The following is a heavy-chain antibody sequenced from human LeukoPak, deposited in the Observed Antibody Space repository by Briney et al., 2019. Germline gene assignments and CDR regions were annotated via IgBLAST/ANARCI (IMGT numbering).Heavy chain of an antibody. CDR3: ARGSKWLAKLDY. J-gene: IGHJ4*02. D-gene: IGHD6-19*01. CDR2: ISSSSSYI. Sequence: KPGGSLRLSCAASGFTFSSYSMNWVRQAPGKGLEWVSSISSSSSYIYYADSVKGRFTISGDNAKNSLYLQMNSLRAEDTAVYYCARGSKWLAKLDYWGQGTLVTVSS. CDR1: GFTFSSYS. V-gene: IGHV3-21*01.